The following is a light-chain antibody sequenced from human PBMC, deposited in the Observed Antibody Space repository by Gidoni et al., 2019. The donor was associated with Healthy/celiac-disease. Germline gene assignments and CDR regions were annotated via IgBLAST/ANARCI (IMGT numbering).Light chain of an antibody. CDR2: DAS. J-gene: IGKJ3*01. CDR1: QDISHY. V-gene: IGKV1-33*01. Sequence: DIHVTTSPSALTASVGDRVTITCQATQDISHYVNWYQQKPGKAPKLLIYDASNLETGVPARFSGSGSGTDFTFTISSLQPEDIATDYCQQYDNLPSFTFGPGTKVDIK. CDR3: QQYDNLPSFT.